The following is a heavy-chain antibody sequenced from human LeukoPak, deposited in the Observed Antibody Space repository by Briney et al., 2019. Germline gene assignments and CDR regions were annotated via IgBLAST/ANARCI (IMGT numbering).Heavy chain of an antibody. V-gene: IGHV3-23*01. CDR1: GFTFSTDA. CDR3: VKDWWEVRY. J-gene: IGHJ4*02. CDR2: ISGSGSA. Sequence: GGSKSLSCAASGFTFSTDAMSWVRQAPGKGLEWVSGISGSGSAYYADSVKGRFTISRDNSKNTLFLQMNSLRADDTAVYYCVKDWWEVRYRGEGTLVSVSS. D-gene: IGHD1-26*01.